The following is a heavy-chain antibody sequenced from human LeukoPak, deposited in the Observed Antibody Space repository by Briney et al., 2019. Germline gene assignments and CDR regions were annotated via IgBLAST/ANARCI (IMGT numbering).Heavy chain of an antibody. CDR2: INTEGTFT. CDR1: GFTFSDYW. J-gene: IGHJ4*02. D-gene: IGHD1-26*01. CDR3: AREAKVGGALQY. V-gene: IGHV3-74*01. Sequence: GGSLRLSCAASGFTFSDYWMHWVRQAPGKGLLWVSRINTEGTFTRYADSVQGRFTISRNTAKNTLFLQMNSLRAEDTAVYYCAREAKVGGALQYWGQGILVTVSS.